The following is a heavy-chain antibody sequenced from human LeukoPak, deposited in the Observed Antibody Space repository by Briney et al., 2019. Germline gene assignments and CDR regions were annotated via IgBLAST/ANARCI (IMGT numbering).Heavy chain of an antibody. Sequence: SQTLSLTCTVSGGSISSGDYYWSWNRQPPGKGLEWIGYIYYSGSTYYNPSLKSRVTISVDTSKNQFSLKLSSVTAADTAVYYCASRRDGYNDFDYWGQGTLVTVSS. CDR1: GGSISSGDYY. D-gene: IGHD5-24*01. J-gene: IGHJ4*02. V-gene: IGHV4-30-4*01. CDR3: ASRRDGYNDFDY. CDR2: IYYSGST.